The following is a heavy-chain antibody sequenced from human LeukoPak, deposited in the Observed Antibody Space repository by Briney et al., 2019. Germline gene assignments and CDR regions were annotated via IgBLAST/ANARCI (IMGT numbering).Heavy chain of an antibody. J-gene: IGHJ4*02. Sequence: KAGGSLRLSCAASGFTFSSYSMNWVRQAPGKGLEWVSSISSSSSYIYYADSVKGRFTISRDNAKNSLYLQMNSLRAEDTAVYYCAAGRGVADYWGQGTLVTVSS. CDR2: ISSSSSYI. D-gene: IGHD3-10*01. CDR1: GFTFSSYS. CDR3: AAGRGVADY. V-gene: IGHV3-21*01.